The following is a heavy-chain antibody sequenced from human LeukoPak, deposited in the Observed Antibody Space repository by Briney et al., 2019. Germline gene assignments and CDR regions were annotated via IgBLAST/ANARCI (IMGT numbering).Heavy chain of an antibody. D-gene: IGHD3-22*01. J-gene: IGHJ4*02. CDR3: ARKYYYDSSGYIDY. Sequence: GGSLRLSCAASGFTFSSYEMNWVRQAPGKGLEWVSYITGGSTIYYADSVKGRFTISRDNAKNSLYLQMNGLRAEDTAVYYCARKYYYDSSGYIDYWGQGTLVTVSS. CDR2: ITGGSTI. CDR1: GFTFSSYE. V-gene: IGHV3-48*03.